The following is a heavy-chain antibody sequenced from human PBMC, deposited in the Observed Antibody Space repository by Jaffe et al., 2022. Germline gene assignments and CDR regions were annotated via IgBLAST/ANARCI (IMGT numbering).Heavy chain of an antibody. J-gene: IGHJ4*02. D-gene: IGHD6-13*01. CDR2: IYHSGST. CDR1: GYSISSGYY. CDR3: AREGYSSSWYYRDEFYFDY. Sequence: QVQLQESGPGLVKPSETLSLTCAVSGYSISSGYYWGWIRQPPGKGLEWIGSIYHSGSTYYNPSLKSRVTISVDTSKNQFSLKLSSVTAADTAVYYCAREGYSSSWYYRDEFYFDYWGQGTLVTVSS. V-gene: IGHV4-38-2*02.